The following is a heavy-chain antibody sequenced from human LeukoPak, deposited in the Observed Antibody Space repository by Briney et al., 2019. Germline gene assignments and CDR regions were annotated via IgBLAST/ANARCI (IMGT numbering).Heavy chain of an antibody. Sequence: SETLSLTCTVSGGSISSSTYYWGWIRQPPGKGLEWIGSLYYSGSTYYNPSLKSRVTISVDTSKNQFSLKLSSVTAADTAVYYCARDQRGHSRSWFYAFDIWGQGTMVTVSS. J-gene: IGHJ3*02. CDR1: GGSISSSTYY. CDR3: ARDQRGHSRSWFYAFDI. V-gene: IGHV4-39*07. D-gene: IGHD6-13*01. CDR2: LYYSGST.